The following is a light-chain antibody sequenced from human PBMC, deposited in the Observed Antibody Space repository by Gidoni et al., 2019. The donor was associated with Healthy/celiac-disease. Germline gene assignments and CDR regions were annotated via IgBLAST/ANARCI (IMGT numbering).Light chain of an antibody. Sequence: QSALTQPASVSGSPGQSITISCTGTSSDVGSYNLVSWYQQHPGKAPKLMIYEGSKRLSGVSNRFSGSKSGNTASLTISGLQAEDEADYYCCSYAGSKVVFGGGTKLTVL. CDR3: CSYAGSKVV. CDR2: EGS. CDR1: SSDVGSYNL. V-gene: IGLV2-23*01. J-gene: IGLJ2*01.